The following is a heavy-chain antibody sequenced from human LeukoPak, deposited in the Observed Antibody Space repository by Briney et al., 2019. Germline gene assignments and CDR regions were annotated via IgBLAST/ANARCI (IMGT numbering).Heavy chain of an antibody. CDR2: ISSSGSTI. J-gene: IGHJ4*02. D-gene: IGHD2-15*01. CDR1: GFTFSSYE. V-gene: IGHV3-48*03. Sequence: PGGSLRLSCAASGFTFSSYEMNWVRQAPGKGLEWVSYISSSGSTIYYADSVKGRFTISRDNAKNSLYLQMNSLRAEDTAVYYCARVGCSGGSCYSPPIDYWGQGTLVTVSS. CDR3: ARVGCSGGSCYSPPIDY.